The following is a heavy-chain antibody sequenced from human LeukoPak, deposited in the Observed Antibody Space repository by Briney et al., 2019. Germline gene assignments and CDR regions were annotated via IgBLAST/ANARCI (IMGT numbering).Heavy chain of an antibody. CDR2: ISGSGGST. J-gene: IGHJ4*02. D-gene: IGHD3-3*01. CDR1: GFTFSSYA. V-gene: IGHV3-23*01. Sequence: GGSLRLSCAASGFTFSSYAMSWVRQAPGKGLEWVSAISGSGGSTYYADSVKGRFTISRDNSKTTLYLQMNSLRADDTAVYYCAKDLGFWEWFFDYWGQGTLVTVSS. CDR3: AKDLGFWEWFFDY.